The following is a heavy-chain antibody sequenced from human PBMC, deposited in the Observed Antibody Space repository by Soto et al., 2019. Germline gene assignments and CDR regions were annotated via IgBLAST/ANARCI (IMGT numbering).Heavy chain of an antibody. CDR1: GFTFSDYY. D-gene: IGHD2-15*01. Sequence: GSLRLSCAASGFTFSDYYMSWIRQAPGKGLEWVSYISSSGSTIYYADSVKGRFIISRDNAKNSLYLYMDSLRAEDTAIYYCKPYGLAVWKGYWGQGTQVTVSS. CDR2: ISSSGSTI. J-gene: IGHJ4*02. V-gene: IGHV3-11*01. CDR3: KPYGLAVWKGY.